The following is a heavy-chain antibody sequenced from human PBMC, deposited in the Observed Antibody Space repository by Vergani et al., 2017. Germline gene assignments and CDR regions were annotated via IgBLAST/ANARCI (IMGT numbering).Heavy chain of an antibody. CDR3: AKDRLVEPAAHNWFDP. V-gene: IGHV3-23*01. J-gene: IGHJ5*02. Sequence: EVQLLESGGGLVQPGGSLRLSCAASGFTFSSYAMSWVRQAPGKGLEWVSAIGGSGGSTYYADPVKGRFTISRDNSKNTMYLQMNSLRAEDTAVYYCAKDRLVEPAAHNWFDPWGQRSLVTVSS. CDR2: IGGSGGST. D-gene: IGHD2-2*01. CDR1: GFTFSSYA.